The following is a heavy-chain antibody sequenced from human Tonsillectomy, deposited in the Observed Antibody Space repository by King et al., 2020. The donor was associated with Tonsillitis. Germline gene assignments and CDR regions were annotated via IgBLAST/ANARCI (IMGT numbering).Heavy chain of an antibody. V-gene: IGHV3-23*04. CDR2: ISGSGGST. CDR1: GFTFSSYV. D-gene: IGHD3-9*01. CDR3: ARGYDILTGYRFYYGMDV. J-gene: IGHJ6*02. Sequence: VQLVESGGGLVQPGGSLRLCCAASGFTFSSYVMSWVRQAPGKGLEWVSAISGSGGSTYYVDSVKGRFTISSDSSKDTLYLQMNSLRAEDTAGYYCARGYDILTGYRFYYGMDVWGQGTTVTVSS.